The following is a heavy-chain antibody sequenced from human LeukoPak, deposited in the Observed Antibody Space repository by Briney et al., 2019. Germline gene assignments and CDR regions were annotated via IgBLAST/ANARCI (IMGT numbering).Heavy chain of an antibody. CDR2: FDPNTGAT. CDR1: GDTFTGYY. J-gene: IGHJ3*02. Sequence: GASVKVSCKASGDTFTGYYIHWVRQAPRQGLEWTGCFDPNTGATHYAQKFQGRVTMTRDTSIDTDFLELRSLISDDTALYYCAGYTVVRGLTLSGFDIWGQGTMITVSS. CDR3: AGYTVVRGLTLSGFDI. D-gene: IGHD3-10*01. V-gene: IGHV1-2*02.